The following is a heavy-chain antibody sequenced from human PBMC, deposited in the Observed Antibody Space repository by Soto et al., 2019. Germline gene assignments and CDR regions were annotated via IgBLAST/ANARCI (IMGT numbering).Heavy chain of an antibody. V-gene: IGHV4-30-2*01. D-gene: IGHD2-15*01. CDR2: INHSGSS. CDR1: GGSISSGGYC. CDR3: ARGKVVAAQH. J-gene: IGHJ4*02. Sequence: QLQLQESGSGLVKPSQTLSLTCAVSGGSISSGGYCWSWIRQPPGKGLEWIGYINHSGSSYYNPSLKSRVTISVDTSKNQFSLKLSSVTAADTAVYYCARGKVVAAQHWGQGTLVTVSS.